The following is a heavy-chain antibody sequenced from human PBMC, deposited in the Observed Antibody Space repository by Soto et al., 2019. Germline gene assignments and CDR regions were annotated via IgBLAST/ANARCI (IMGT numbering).Heavy chain of an antibody. CDR2: VSGNNGAS. CDR1: GYTSADFG. V-gene: IGHV1-18*04. CDR3: ARIGVSSGHESPDFDS. D-gene: IGHD3-16*01. J-gene: IGHJ4*02. Sequence: ASVKVSCKASGYTSADFGISWVRQAPGQGLEWMGWVSGNNGASNPAPKVQGRITMTLDTSTSTAYMELGGLRSVDTAVYYCARIGVSSGHESPDFDSWGQGTLVTVSS.